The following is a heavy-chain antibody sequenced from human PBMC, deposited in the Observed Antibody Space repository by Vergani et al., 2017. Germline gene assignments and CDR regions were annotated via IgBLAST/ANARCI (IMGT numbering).Heavy chain of an antibody. Sequence: EVQLLESGGGSVQPGESLRLSCVASGFRFREHGMTWVRQAPGKGLEWVSGISGHDHRTLYADSVKGRFIISRDDSKNTLDLQMSSLRVEDTAIYYCAELYDDDCYSPFWGQGTLVTVSS. J-gene: IGHJ4*02. CDR3: AELYDDDCYSPF. D-gene: IGHD2-21*01. CDR2: ISGHDHRT. CDR1: GFRFREHG. V-gene: IGHV3-23*01.